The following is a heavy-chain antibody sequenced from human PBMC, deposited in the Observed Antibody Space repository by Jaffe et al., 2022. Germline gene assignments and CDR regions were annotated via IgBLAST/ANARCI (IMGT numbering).Heavy chain of an antibody. Sequence: QVQLVESGGGVVQPGGSLRLSCAASGFTFSSYGMHWVRQAPGKGLEWVAFIRYDGSNKYYADSVKGRFTISRDNSKNTLYLQMNSLRAEDTAVYYCAKDEVWAAAGTSYYYYYMDVWGKGTTVTVSS. CDR1: GFTFSSYG. CDR2: IRYDGSNK. D-gene: IGHD6-13*01. J-gene: IGHJ6*03. V-gene: IGHV3-30*02. CDR3: AKDEVWAAAGTSYYYYYMDV.